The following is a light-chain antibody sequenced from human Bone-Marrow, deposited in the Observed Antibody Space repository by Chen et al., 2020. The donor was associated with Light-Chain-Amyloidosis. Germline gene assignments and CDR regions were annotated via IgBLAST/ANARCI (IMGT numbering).Light chain of an antibody. V-gene: IGLV2-14*01. CDR2: EVS. CDR3: SSYTSTTTDVI. CDR1: SRDIGTFNY. Sequence: QSALTQPASVSGSPGQPITISCTGTSRDIGTFNYVSWYQQRPGKAPQLIIFEVSNRPSGVSDRFSGSKSGNMASLTISGLQPGDEADFYCSSYTSTTTDVIFGGGTKLTVL. J-gene: IGLJ2*01.